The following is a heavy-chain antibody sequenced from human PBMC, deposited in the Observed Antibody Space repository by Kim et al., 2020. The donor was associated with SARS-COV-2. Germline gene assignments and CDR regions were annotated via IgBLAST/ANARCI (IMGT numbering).Heavy chain of an antibody. V-gene: IGHV3-7*03. CDR1: GFTFSNYW. Sequence: GGSLRLSCTASGFTFSNYWMSWVRQAPGKGLEWVAKIDQDGSEKYYLDSVKGRFTISRDNAKMSLYLQMNSLRVEDAALYYCTRDQGDIGIVSVARIRDYFSYYAMDVWGQGTTVTVSS. J-gene: IGHJ6*02. D-gene: IGHD2-2*01. CDR3: TRDQGDIGIVSVARIRDYFSYYAMDV. CDR2: IDQDGSEK.